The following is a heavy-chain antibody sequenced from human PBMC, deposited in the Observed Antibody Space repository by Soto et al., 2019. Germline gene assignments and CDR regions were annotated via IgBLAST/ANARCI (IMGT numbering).Heavy chain of an antibody. D-gene: IGHD2-2*01. V-gene: IGHV3-11*01. CDR2: ISSSGSTI. CDR3: ASQQCRSSTSCNDY. CDR1: GFTFSDYY. J-gene: IGHJ4*02. Sequence: PGGSLRLSCAASGFTFSDYYMSWIRQAPGKGLEWVSYISSSGSTIYYADSVKGRFTISRDNAKNSLYLQMNSLRAEDTAVYYCASQQCRSSTSCNDYWGQGTLVTVSS.